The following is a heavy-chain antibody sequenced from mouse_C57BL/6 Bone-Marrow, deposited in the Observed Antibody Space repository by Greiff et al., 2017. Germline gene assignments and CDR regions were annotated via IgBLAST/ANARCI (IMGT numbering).Heavy chain of an antibody. D-gene: IGHD1-1*01. Sequence: QVQLQQPGAELVMPGASVKLFCKASGYTFTSYWMHWVKQRPGQGLEWIGEIDPSDSYTNYNQKFKGKSTLTVDKSSSTAYMQLSSLTSEDSAVYYCARDYYGSPWYFDVWGTGTTVTVSS. V-gene: IGHV1-69*01. CDR1: GYTFTSYW. J-gene: IGHJ1*03. CDR3: ARDYYGSPWYFDV. CDR2: IDPSDSYT.